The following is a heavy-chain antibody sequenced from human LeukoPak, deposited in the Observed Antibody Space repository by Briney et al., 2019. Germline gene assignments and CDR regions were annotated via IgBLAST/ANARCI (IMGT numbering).Heavy chain of an antibody. V-gene: IGHV4-61*01. CDR3: ASLYGSGSYWRDAFDI. CDR1: GYSISSGYY. Sequence: SETLSLTCTVSGYSISSGYYWSWIRQPPGKGLEWIGYIYYSGSTNYNPSLKSRVTISVDTSKNQFSLKLSSVTAADTAVYYCASLYGSGSYWRDAFDIWGQGTMVTVSS. J-gene: IGHJ3*02. CDR2: IYYSGST. D-gene: IGHD3-10*01.